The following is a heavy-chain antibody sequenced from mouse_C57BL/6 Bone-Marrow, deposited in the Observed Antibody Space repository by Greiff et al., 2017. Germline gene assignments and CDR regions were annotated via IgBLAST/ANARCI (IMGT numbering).Heavy chain of an antibody. CDR2: ISSGGSYT. Sequence: EVKLQESGGDLVKPGGSLKLSCAASGFTFSSYGMSWVRQTPDKRLGWVATISSGGSYTYYPDSVKGRFTISRDNAKNTLYLQMSSLKSEDTAMYYCARQELGYAMDYWGQGTSVTVSS. CDR3: ARQELGYAMDY. V-gene: IGHV5-6*01. CDR1: GFTFSSYG. J-gene: IGHJ4*01. D-gene: IGHD3-1*01.